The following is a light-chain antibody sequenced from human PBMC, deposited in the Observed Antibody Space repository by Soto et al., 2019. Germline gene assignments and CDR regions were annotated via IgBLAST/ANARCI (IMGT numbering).Light chain of an antibody. J-gene: IGLJ2*01. V-gene: IGLV6-57*02. CDR1: SGSIASNY. CDR3: QSYDSSNVV. Sequence: NFMLTQPHSVSESPGKTVTISCTGSSGSIASNYVQWYQQRPGSAPTTVIYADDQRPSGVPDRFSGSIDSSSNPASLTISGLRTEDEADYYCQSYDSSNVVFGGGTKLTVL. CDR2: ADD.